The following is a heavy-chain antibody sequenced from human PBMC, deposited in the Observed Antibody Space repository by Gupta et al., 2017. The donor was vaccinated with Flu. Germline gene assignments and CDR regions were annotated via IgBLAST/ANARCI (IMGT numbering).Heavy chain of an antibody. CDR1: GFTFSSYS. CDR3: ARDKLRDGDYVLCGY. J-gene: IGHJ4*02. Sequence: EVQLVESGGGLVKPGGSLRLSCAASGFTFSSYSMNWVRQAPGKGLEWVSSSSSSSSYIYYADSVKGRFTISRDKAKNSLYLQMNSLRAEDTAVYYCARDKLRDGDYVLCGYGGQGTLVTVSS. V-gene: IGHV3-21*01. D-gene: IGHD4-17*01. CDR2: SSSSSSYI.